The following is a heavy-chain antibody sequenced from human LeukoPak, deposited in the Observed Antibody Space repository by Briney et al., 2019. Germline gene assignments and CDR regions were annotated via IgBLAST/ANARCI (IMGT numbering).Heavy chain of an antibody. J-gene: IGHJ4*02. V-gene: IGHV1-24*01. Sequence: GASVKVSCKVSGYTLTELSMHWVRQAPGKGLEWMGGFAPEDGETIYAQKFQGRVTMTEDTSTDTAYMELSSLRSEDTAVYYCATEVMSYSYGFRFDFWGQGTLVTVSS. CDR1: GYTLTELS. CDR2: FAPEDGET. CDR3: ATEVMSYSYGFRFDF. D-gene: IGHD5-18*01.